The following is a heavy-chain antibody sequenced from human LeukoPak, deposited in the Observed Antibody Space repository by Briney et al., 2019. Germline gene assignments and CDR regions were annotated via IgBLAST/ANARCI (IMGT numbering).Heavy chain of an antibody. V-gene: IGHV1-69*13. Sequence: GASVKVSCKASGGTFSSYAISWVRQAPGQGLEWMGGIIPIFGTANYAQKFQGRVTITADESTSTAYMELSSLRSEDTAVYYCASRHSPLTDWYFDLWGRGTLVTVSS. CDR3: ASRHSPLTDWYFDL. D-gene: IGHD2-8*01. CDR1: GGTFSSYA. J-gene: IGHJ2*01. CDR2: IIPIFGTA.